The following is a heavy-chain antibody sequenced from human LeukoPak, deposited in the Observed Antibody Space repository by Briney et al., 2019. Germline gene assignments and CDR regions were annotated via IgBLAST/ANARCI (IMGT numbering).Heavy chain of an antibody. D-gene: IGHD3-22*01. CDR2: ISGRGEST. CDR3: AKESLVVIESYFDN. CDR1: GFTFSSYA. J-gene: IGHJ4*02. Sequence: GGSLRLSCAASGFTFSSYAMIWVRQAPGKGLEWVASISGRGESTNYADSVKGRFTMSRDNSKNTLYLQMNSLRDEDTAEYFCAKESLVVIESYFDNWGQGTLVLVSS. V-gene: IGHV3-23*01.